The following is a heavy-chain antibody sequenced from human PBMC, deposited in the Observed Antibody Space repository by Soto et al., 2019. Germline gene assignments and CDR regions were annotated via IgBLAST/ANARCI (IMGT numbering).Heavy chain of an antibody. D-gene: IGHD5-18*01. Sequence: QVQLVESGGGVVQPGKSLRLSCAASGLTFSTYGMHWVRQAPGKGLEWVAVIWYDGSNKYHGASLKRRFTISRDNSKNTLYLQINNLRAEVTAVYYCRRDGALGDTAVVDSWGQGTLVTVSS. J-gene: IGHJ4*02. CDR1: GLTFSTYG. V-gene: IGHV3-33*01. CDR3: RRDGALGDTAVVDS. CDR2: IWYDGSNK.